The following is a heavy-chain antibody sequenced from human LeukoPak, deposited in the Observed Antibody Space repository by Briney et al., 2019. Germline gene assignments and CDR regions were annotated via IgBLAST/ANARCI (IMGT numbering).Heavy chain of an antibody. CDR1: GFTFSSYA. J-gene: IGHJ4*02. D-gene: IGHD2-21*02. V-gene: IGHV3-30*04. CDR3: ARGGGDFIPDY. CDR2: ISYDGSNK. Sequence: PGGSPRLSCAASGFTFSSYAMHWVRQAPGKGLEWVAIISYDGSNKYYADSVKGRFTISRDNSKNTLYLQMNSLRAEDTAVYYCARGGGDFIPDYWGQGTLVTVSS.